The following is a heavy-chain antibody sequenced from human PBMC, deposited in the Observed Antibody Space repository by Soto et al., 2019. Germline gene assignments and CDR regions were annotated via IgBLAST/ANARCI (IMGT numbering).Heavy chain of an antibody. CDR1: GDSVSSNSAA. J-gene: IGHJ6*02. V-gene: IGHV6-1*01. CDR2: TYYRSKWYN. Sequence: PSQTLSLTCAISGDSVSSNSAAWNWIRQSPSRGLEWLGRTYYRSKWYNDYAVSVKSRITINPDTSKNQFSLQLNSVTPEDTAVYYCARGPRIAAAGTNYYYYGMDVWGQGTTVTVSS. CDR3: ARGPRIAAAGTNYYYYGMDV. D-gene: IGHD6-13*01.